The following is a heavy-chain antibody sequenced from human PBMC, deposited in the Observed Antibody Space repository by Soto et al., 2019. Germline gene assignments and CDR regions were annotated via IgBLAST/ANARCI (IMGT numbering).Heavy chain of an antibody. V-gene: IGHV1-69*13. J-gene: IGHJ6*02. D-gene: IGHD2-15*01. CDR2: IIPIFGTT. CDR3: VRDDPGHCSGGSCKYYSGMDV. CDR1: GGTFSTYA. Sequence: ASVKVSCKASGGTFSTYAINWVLQAPGQGLECLGGIIPIFGTTNYAQKFQGRVTITADESTSTAYMELSSLTSEDTAVYYCVRDDPGHCSGGSCKYYSGMDVWGQGTTVTVSS.